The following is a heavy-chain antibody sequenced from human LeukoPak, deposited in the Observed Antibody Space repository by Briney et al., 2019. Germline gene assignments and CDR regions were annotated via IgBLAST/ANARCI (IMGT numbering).Heavy chain of an antibody. Sequence: GGSLRLSCAASGFTFSSYSMNWVRQAPGKGLEWVSYISSSSSTIYYADSVKGRFTISRDNAKNSLYLQMNSLRAEDTAVYYCVSIAAAGTFDYWGQGTLVTVSS. CDR1: GFTFSSYS. CDR3: VSIAAAGTFDY. D-gene: IGHD6-13*01. J-gene: IGHJ4*02. CDR2: ISSSSSTI. V-gene: IGHV3-48*04.